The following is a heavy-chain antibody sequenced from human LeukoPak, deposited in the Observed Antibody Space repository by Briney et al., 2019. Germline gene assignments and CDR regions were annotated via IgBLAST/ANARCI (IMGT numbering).Heavy chain of an antibody. Sequence: SETLSLTCSISSGSISGYYWSWIRQPPGKGLEWIGYIYYSGSTNYSPSLKSRVTISVDTSKNQFSLKLSSVTAADTAVYYCVRLRVEASDFDYWGQGTLVTVSS. CDR3: VRLRVEASDFDY. D-gene: IGHD3-10*01. CDR1: SGSISGYY. J-gene: IGHJ4*02. V-gene: IGHV4-59*08. CDR2: IYYSGST.